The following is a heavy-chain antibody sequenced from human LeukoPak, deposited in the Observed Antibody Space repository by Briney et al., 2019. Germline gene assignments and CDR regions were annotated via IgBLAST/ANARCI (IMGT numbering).Heavy chain of an antibody. J-gene: IGHJ4*02. V-gene: IGHV5-51*01. CDR2: IYPGDSDT. CDR1: GYSFTSHW. D-gene: IGHD6-19*01. Sequence: GESLKISCKGSGYSFTSHWIAWVRQMPGKGLEWMGIIYPGDSDTIYSPSFQGQVTISADKSISTAYLQWSSLKASDTAMYYCARQIGVAGTSNDYWGQGTLVTVSS. CDR3: ARQIGVAGTSNDY.